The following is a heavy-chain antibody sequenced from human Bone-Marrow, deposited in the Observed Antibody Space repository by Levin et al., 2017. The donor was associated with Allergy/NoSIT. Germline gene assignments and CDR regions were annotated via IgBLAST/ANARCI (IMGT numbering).Heavy chain of an antibody. CDR3: ARYDYSNYDGGLDT. J-gene: IGHJ3*02. CDR1: GFTFSTYD. Sequence: PGGSLRLSCAASGFTFSTYDMNWVRQAPGKGLEWVSFISSSSSSTYYADSVKGRFTISRDDAKNSLYLQMNSLRDEDTALYYCARYDYSNYDGGLDTWGQGTMVTVSS. V-gene: IGHV3-48*02. CDR2: ISSSSSST. D-gene: IGHD4-11*01.